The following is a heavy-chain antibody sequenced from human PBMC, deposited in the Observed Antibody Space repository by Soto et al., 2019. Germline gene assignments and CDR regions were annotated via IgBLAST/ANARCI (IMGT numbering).Heavy chain of an antibody. CDR2: ISGSGGST. CDR1: GFTFSSYA. J-gene: IGHJ3*02. D-gene: IGHD2-2*01. Sequence: EVQLLESGGGLVQPGGSLRLSCAASGFTFSSYAMSWVRQAPGKGLEWVSAISGSGGSTYYADSVKGRFTISRDNSKNTLYLQMNSLRAEETAVYYCAKGLGYCSSTSCYLVDAFDIWGQGTMVTVSS. V-gene: IGHV3-23*01. CDR3: AKGLGYCSSTSCYLVDAFDI.